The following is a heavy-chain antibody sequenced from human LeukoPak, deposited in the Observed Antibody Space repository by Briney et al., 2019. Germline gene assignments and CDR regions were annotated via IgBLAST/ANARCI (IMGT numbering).Heavy chain of an antibody. D-gene: IGHD1-1*01. CDR3: VKESLEGDT. V-gene: IGHV3-30*02. CDR1: GFTFTHFG. J-gene: IGHJ5*02. Sequence: GGSLRLSCAASGFTFTHFGMHWVRQAPGKGLDWVAFIRYDGDLAVYADSVLGRFTISRDNSKNTVNLQMNSLRTEDTAVYYCVKESLEGDTWGQGTLVTVSS. CDR2: IRYDGDLA.